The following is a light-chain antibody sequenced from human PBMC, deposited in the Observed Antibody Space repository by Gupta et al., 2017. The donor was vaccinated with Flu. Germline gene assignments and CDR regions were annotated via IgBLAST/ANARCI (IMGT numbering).Light chain of an antibody. CDR3: AARDDSRDGPV. V-gene: IGLV1-44*01. CDR1: SSNVGSNN. J-gene: IGLJ2*01. CDR2: SNN. Sequence: RVTISCSGSSSNVGSNNVNWYQQFPGTAPHLVIYSNNQRPSGVPDRFSGSKSGTSASLPISGLQAEDEADYFCAARDDSRDGPVFGGGTKLTVL.